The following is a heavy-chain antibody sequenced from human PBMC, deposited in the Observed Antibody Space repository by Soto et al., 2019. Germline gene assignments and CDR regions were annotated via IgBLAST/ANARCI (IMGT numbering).Heavy chain of an antibody. J-gene: IGHJ4*02. CDR3: TSPQHSSSDWQYY. CDR2: ARHKPGPYMT. D-gene: IGHD6-19*01. CDR1: GFTFSDHF. Sequence: EVQLVESGGGLVQPGGSLRLSCAASGFTFSDHFMEWVRQAPGKGLEWVGRARHKPGPYMTEYAASVKGRFTISRDESKNSLFLQMNSLETEDTALYYCTSPQHSSSDWQYYWGQGTLVTVSS. V-gene: IGHV3-72*01.